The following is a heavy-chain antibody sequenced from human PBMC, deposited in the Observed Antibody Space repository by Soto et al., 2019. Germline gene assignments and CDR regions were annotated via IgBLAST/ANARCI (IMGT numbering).Heavy chain of an antibody. J-gene: IGHJ5*02. CDR2: IYYSGST. Sequence: SETLSLTCTVSGGSISSYYWSWIRQPPGKGLERIGYIYYSGSTNYNPSLKSRVTISVDTSKNQFSLKLSSVTAADTAVYYCARARGVYGSGSYTPSRFDPWGQGTLVTVSS. CDR1: GGSISSYY. V-gene: IGHV4-59*01. CDR3: ARARGVYGSGSYTPSRFDP. D-gene: IGHD3-10*01.